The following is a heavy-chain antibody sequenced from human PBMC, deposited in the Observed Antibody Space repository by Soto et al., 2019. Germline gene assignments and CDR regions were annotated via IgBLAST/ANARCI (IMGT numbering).Heavy chain of an antibody. D-gene: IGHD2-2*01. CDR2: ISGSGGST. CDR3: AKRSRKLDGMDV. Sequence: PGGSLRLSCAASGFTFSSYAMSWVRQAPGKGLEWVSAISGSGGSTYYADSVKGRFTISRDNSKNTLYLQMNSLRAEDTAVYYRAKRSRKLDGMDVWGQGTTVTVSS. J-gene: IGHJ6*02. CDR1: GFTFSSYA. V-gene: IGHV3-23*01.